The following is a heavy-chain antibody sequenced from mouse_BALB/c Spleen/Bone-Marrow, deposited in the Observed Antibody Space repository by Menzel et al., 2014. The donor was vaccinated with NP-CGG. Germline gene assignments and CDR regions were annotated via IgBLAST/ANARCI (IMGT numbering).Heavy chain of an antibody. CDR2: ICYSGST. CDR3: ANYNDCYFDY. Sequence: DVQLVESGPSLVKPSQTLSLTCSVTGDSITSGYWNWIRKFPGNKLEYMGHICYSGSTYYSPSLKRRSSITRDTSKNQYYLQLNSVTAEDTATYYCANYNDCYFDYWGQGTTLTVSS. J-gene: IGHJ2*01. V-gene: IGHV3-8*02. D-gene: IGHD2-4*01. CDR1: GDSITSGY.